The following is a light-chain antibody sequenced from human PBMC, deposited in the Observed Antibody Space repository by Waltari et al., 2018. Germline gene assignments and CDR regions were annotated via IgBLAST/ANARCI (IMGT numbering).Light chain of an antibody. Sequence: DIQLTQSPTFLSASVGDRVTISCRASQYIRSYLAWYQQKPGKAPKLLIYAASTLQSGVPSRFSGSGSGIEFTLTISSLQPEDFATYYCQQLNTYPRSFGQGTKLEIK. J-gene: IGKJ1*01. V-gene: IGKV1-9*01. CDR2: AAS. CDR1: QYIRSY. CDR3: QQLNTYPRS.